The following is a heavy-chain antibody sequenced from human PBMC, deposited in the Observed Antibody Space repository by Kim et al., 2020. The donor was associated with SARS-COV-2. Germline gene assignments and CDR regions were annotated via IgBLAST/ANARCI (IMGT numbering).Heavy chain of an antibody. Sequence: GGSLRLSCAASGFTFSSYSMNWVRQAPGKGLEWVSYISDGSSPVYYAASVKGRFTISRDNAKSSLYLQMNSLRAEDTAVYYCARRYWSAGGCYLDSWGQG. CDR2: ISDGSSPV. CDR3: ARRYWSAGGCYLDS. V-gene: IGHV3-48*04. J-gene: IGHJ4*02. D-gene: IGHD2-15*01. CDR1: GFTFSSYS.